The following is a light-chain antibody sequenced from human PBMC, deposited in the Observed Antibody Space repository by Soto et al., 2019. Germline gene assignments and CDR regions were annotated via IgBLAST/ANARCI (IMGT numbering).Light chain of an antibody. CDR1: ESASTN. Sequence: EIVMTQSPATLSVSPGERVTLSCRASESASTNLAWYQQRPGQAPWRLIYATSTRATGIPARFTGSGSGTEFTRTISGLQSVDFAVYYCQKYNKWPLTFGGGTKVEIK. J-gene: IGKJ4*01. CDR3: QKYNKWPLT. CDR2: ATS. V-gene: IGKV3-15*01.